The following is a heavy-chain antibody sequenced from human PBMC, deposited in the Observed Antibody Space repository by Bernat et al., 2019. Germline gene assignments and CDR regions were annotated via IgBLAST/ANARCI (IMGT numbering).Heavy chain of an antibody. CDR2: FDPEDGET. V-gene: IGHV1-24*01. D-gene: IGHD4-17*01. Sequence: QAQLVQSGAEVKKPGASVKVSCKVSGYTLTELSMHWVRQAPGKGLEWMGGFDPEDGETIYAQKFQGRVTMTEDTSTDTAYMELSSLRSEDTAVYYCATTGYGDYVPEYYYGMDVWGQGTTVTVSS. CDR3: ATTGYGDYVPEYYYGMDV. J-gene: IGHJ6*02. CDR1: GYTLTELS.